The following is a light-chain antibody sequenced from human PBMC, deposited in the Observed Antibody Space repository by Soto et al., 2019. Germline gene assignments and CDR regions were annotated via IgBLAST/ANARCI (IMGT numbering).Light chain of an antibody. V-gene: IGLV1-51*01. J-gene: IGLJ3*02. CDR3: GTWDSSLSAGV. CDR2: DND. CDR1: SSNIENDY. Sequence: QSVLTQPPSVSAAPGQKVTISCSGGSSNIENDYVSWYQQLPGTAPKLLLYDNDKRPSGIPDRFSGSKSGTSATLGITGPQNGDEADDYCGTWDSSLSAGVFGGGTKVTVL.